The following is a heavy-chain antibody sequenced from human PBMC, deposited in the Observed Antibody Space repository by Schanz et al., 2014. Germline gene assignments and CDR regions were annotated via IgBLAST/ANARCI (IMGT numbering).Heavy chain of an antibody. J-gene: IGHJ4*02. CDR1: GYTFISYG. Sequence: QVQLVQSGAEVKKPGASVKVSCKASGYTFISYGIKWVRQAPGQGLEWMGWISAYNGHTDYAQKFQGRVTITADRSTSTAYMELSSLRSEDTAVYYCARDLISSGWYGWGQGTLVTVSS. V-gene: IGHV1-18*01. D-gene: IGHD6-19*01. CDR2: ISAYNGHT. CDR3: ARDLISSGWYG.